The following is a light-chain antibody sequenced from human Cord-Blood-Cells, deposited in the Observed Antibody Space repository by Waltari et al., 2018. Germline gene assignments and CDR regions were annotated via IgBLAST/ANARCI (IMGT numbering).Light chain of an antibody. CDR1: ALPKQY. CDR3: QSADSSGTYPV. J-gene: IGLJ7*01. Sequence: SYELTPPPSVSVSPGQTARITCSGDALPKQYAYWYQQKPGQAPVLVIYKDSERPSGSPERFSGSSSGTTVTLTISGVQAEDEADYYCQSADSSGTYPVFGGGTQLTVL. V-gene: IGLV3-25*02. CDR2: KDS.